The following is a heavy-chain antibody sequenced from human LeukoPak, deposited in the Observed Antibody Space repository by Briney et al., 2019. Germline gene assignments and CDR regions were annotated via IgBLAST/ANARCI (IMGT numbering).Heavy chain of an antibody. V-gene: IGHV3-11*06. J-gene: IGHJ4*02. CDR3: ARERAAGCDY. D-gene: IGHD6-13*01. CDR1: GFTFSDYY. Sequence: GGSLRLSCAASGFTFSDYYMSWIRQAPGKGLEWVSYISSSSSYTNYADSVKGRFTISRDNAKNSLYLQMDSLRAEDTAVYYCARERAAGCDYWGQGTLVTVSS. CDR2: ISSSSSYT.